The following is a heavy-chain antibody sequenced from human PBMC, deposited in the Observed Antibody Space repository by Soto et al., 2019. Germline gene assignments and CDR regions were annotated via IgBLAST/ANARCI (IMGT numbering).Heavy chain of an antibody. CDR1: GYTFTSYD. CDR2: MNPNSGNT. Sequence: ASVKVSCKASGYTFTSYDINWVRQATEQGFEYLGWMNPNSGNTGYVKKFQGRFTISRDNSKNTVYLQMNSLRAEDTAVYYCATIQWGSSSPIDYWGQGTLVTVSS. CDR3: ATIQWGSSSPIDY. V-gene: IGHV1-8*01. D-gene: IGHD6-13*01. J-gene: IGHJ4*02.